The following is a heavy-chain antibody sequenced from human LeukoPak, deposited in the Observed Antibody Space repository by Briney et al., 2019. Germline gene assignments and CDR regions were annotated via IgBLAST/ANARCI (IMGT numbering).Heavy chain of an antibody. Sequence: SETLSLTCTVSGGSISSYYWSWIRQPAGKGLEWIGRIYSSGSTNYNPSLKSRVTMSADTSKNRFSLKLSSVTAADTAVYYCAREAYYYDSSGYFDYWGQGTLVTVSS. CDR2: IYSSGST. J-gene: IGHJ4*02. CDR1: GGSISSYY. V-gene: IGHV4-4*07. CDR3: AREAYYYDSSGYFDY. D-gene: IGHD3-22*01.